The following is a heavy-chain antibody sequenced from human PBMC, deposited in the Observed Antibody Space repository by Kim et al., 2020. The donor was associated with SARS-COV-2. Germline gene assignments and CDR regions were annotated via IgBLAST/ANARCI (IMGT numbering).Heavy chain of an antibody. V-gene: IGHV3-13*05. CDR1: GFTFSSYD. CDR2: IGTAGDP. J-gene: IGHJ6*02. D-gene: IGHD2-15*01. CDR3: ARGRFRRGRYYGMDV. Sequence: GGSLRLSCAASGFTFSSYDMHWVRQATGKGLEWVSAIGTAGDPYYPGSVKGRFTISRENAKNSLYLQMNSLRAGDTAVYYCARGRFRRGRYYGMDVWGQGTTVTVSS.